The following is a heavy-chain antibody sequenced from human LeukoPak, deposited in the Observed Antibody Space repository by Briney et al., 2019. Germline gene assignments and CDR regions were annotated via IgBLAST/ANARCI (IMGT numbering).Heavy chain of an antibody. CDR1: GFTFRDYG. Sequence: PGESLRLSCSASGFTFRDYGMYWVRQAPGQGLEWVSAVTGSGDGTYYADSVKGRFTISRDNSKNTLFLQLSSLRPEDTAVYYCAKRDGTSRGGLDYWGQGTLVTVSS. CDR2: VTGSGDGT. D-gene: IGHD3-16*01. J-gene: IGHJ4*02. V-gene: IGHV3-23*01. CDR3: AKRDGTSRGGLDY.